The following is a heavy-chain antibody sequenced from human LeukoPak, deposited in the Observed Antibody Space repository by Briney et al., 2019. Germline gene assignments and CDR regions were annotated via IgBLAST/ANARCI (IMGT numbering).Heavy chain of an antibody. V-gene: IGHV1-69*13. Sequence: SVKVSCKASGGTSSSYAISWVRQAPGQGLEWMGGIIPIFGTANYAQKFQGRVTITADESTSTAYMELSSLRSEDTAVYYCARGNRIAAAAPFDYWGQGTLVTVSS. CDR2: IIPIFGTA. J-gene: IGHJ4*02. CDR1: GGTSSSYA. CDR3: ARGNRIAAAAPFDY. D-gene: IGHD6-13*01.